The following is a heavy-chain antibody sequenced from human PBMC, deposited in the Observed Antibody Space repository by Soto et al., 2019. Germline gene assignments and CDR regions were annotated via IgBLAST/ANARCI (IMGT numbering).Heavy chain of an antibody. CDR3: ARGFRNGFNV. CDR2: ISGPSSYI. Sequence: EVQLVESGGGLVKPGGSLRLSCVASGFTFSGYSINWVRQAPGKGLECVSSISGPSSYIYYADSVKGRFTISRDNAKSAVYLQMNSLRAEDTAVYYCARGFRNGFNVWGQGTTVSVSS. CDR1: GFTFSGYS. J-gene: IGHJ6*02. D-gene: IGHD2-8*01. V-gene: IGHV3-21*01.